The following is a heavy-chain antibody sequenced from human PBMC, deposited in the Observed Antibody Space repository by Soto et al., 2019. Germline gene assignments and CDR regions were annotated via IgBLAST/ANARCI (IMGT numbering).Heavy chain of an antibody. J-gene: IGHJ6*02. CDR3: ARDIHRYCSGGSCYQNYYYYGMDV. D-gene: IGHD2-15*01. V-gene: IGHV1-69*13. Sequence: GASVKVSCKASGGTFSSYAISWVRQAPGQGLEWMGGIIPIFGTANYAQKFQGRVTITADESTSTAYMELSSLRSEDTAVYYCARDIHRYCSGGSCYQNYYYYGMDVWGQGTTVTSP. CDR2: IIPIFGTA. CDR1: GGTFSSYA.